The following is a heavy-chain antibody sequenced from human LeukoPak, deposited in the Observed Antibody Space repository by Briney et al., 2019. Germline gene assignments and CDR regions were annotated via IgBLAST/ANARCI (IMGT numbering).Heavy chain of an antibody. CDR2: ISSSGSTI. CDR3: ASSYGSSWYFNWFDP. CDR1: GFTFSDYY. D-gene: IGHD6-13*01. Sequence: GGSLRLSCAASGFTFSDYYMSWIRQAPGKGLEWVSYISSSGSTIYYADSVKGRFTISRDNAKNSLYLQMNSLRAEDTAVYYCASSYGSSWYFNWFDPWGQGTLVTVSS. J-gene: IGHJ5*02. V-gene: IGHV3-11*01.